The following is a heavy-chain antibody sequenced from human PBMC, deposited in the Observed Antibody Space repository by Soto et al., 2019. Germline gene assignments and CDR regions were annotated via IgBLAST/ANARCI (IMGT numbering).Heavy chain of an antibody. D-gene: IGHD2-15*01. CDR3: ARSPNLGYCSSGSCNRLDY. Sequence: SETLSLTCTISGGSISSYSWSWLRQPPGTGLEWIGYIYYNGTTNYNPSLKSRVTMSVDTSKNQFSLKLSSVTAADTAVHYCARSPNLGYCSSGSCNRLDYWGQGTLVTVSS. CDR2: IYYNGTT. CDR1: GGSISSYS. J-gene: IGHJ4*02. V-gene: IGHV4-59*01.